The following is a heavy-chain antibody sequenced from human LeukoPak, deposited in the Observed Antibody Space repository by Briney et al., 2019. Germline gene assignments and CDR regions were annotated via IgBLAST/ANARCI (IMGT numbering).Heavy chain of an antibody. Sequence: ASVKVSCKASGYSFTSHYMHWVRQAPGQGLEWMGLINPRGTSTIYAEKFQGRVTMTRDMSTSTVYMELSSLRSEDTAVYYCARGGYCGGDCYQVYWGQGTLVTVSS. CDR3: ARGGYCGGDCYQVY. CDR1: GYSFTSHY. CDR2: INPRGTST. D-gene: IGHD2-21*02. J-gene: IGHJ4*02. V-gene: IGHV1-46*01.